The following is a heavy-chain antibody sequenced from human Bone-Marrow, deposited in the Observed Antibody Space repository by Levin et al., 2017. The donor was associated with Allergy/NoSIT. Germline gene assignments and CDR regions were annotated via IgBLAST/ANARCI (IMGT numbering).Heavy chain of an antibody. CDR2: IYWSGAT. V-gene: IGHV4-59*01. J-gene: IGHJ3*01. CDR3: VGEGRFYHDRGYYDACDV. D-gene: IGHD3-22*01. CDR1: GASISSYY. Sequence: PSETLSLTCTMSGASISSYYWNWIRQPPGKGLEWIGYIYWSGATNYNSSLEPRVSISLDASKNHILLQMTSMAAADTAVYYCVGEGRFYHDRGYYDACDVWGQGRKVTVSS.